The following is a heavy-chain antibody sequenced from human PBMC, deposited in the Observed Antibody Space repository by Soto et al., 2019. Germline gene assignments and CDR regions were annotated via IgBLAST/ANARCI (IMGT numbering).Heavy chain of an antibody. CDR1: GGSISSGDYY. J-gene: IGHJ4*02. CDR3: ARVPSRSGFVDY. V-gene: IGHV4-30-4*01. Sequence: KPSETLSLTCTVSGGSISSGDYYWSWIRQPPGKGLEWIGYIYYSGSTYYNPSLKSRVTISVDTSKNQFSLKLSSVTAADTAVYYCARVPSRSGFVDYWGQGTLVTVSS. CDR2: IYYSGST. D-gene: IGHD1-26*01.